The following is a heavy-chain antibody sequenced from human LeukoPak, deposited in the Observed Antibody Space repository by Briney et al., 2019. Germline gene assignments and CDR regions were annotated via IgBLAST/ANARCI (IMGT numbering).Heavy chain of an antibody. D-gene: IGHD1-1*01. CDR1: GYTLTELS. J-gene: IGHJ6*02. V-gene: IGHV1-24*01. Sequence: AASVKVSCKVSGYTLTELSMHWVRQAPGKGPEWMGGFDPEDGETIYAQKFQGRVTMTEDKSTDTAYTELSSLRSEDTAVYYCATSRSSGLEPPDYGMDVWGQGTTVTVSS. CDR2: FDPEDGET. CDR3: ATSRSSGLEPPDYGMDV.